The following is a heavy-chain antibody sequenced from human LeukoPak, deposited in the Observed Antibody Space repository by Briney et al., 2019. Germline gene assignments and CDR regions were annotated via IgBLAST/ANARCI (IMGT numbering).Heavy chain of an antibody. J-gene: IGHJ1*01. Sequence: GRSLRLSCAASGFTFSDYNMRWIRQAPGKGLEWVSSISRSGSTKYYADSVKGRFTISRDNAKNSLFLQMHSLRAEDTAVYYCARARRPSSYLGFQRWNQGTLVTVPS. CDR2: ISRSGSTK. D-gene: IGHD6-13*01. CDR3: ARARRPSSYLGFQR. V-gene: IGHV3-11*01. CDR1: GFTFSDYN.